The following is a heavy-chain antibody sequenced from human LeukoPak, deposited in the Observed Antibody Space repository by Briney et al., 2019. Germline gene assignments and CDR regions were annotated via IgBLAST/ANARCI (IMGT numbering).Heavy chain of an antibody. CDR3: ARASYCSDGSCYSDY. CDR2: VSAYNGNT. J-gene: IGHJ4*02. D-gene: IGHD2-15*01. Sequence: GASVKVSCKASGYTFTSYDISWVRQAPGQGLEWMGRVSAYNGNTSYAQKFQGRVTMTTDTSTSTAYMELRSLKSDDTAVYYCARASYCSDGSCYSDYWGQGTLVTVSS. CDR1: GYTFTSYD. V-gene: IGHV1-18*01.